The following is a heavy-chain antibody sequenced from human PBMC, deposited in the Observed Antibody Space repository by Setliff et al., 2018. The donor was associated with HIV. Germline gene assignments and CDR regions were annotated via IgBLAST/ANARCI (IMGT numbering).Heavy chain of an antibody. J-gene: IGHJ5*02. CDR2: INPSGNT. D-gene: IGHD5-18*01. CDR3: ARSGPNKWIHLYH. CDR1: GESFSGYY. V-gene: IGHV4-34*01. Sequence: PSETLSLTCAVYGESFSGYYRTWIRQSPKKGLEWIGDINPSGNTNYNPSLKSRLTISGDTSKNQFSLNLSSVTAADTAVYYCARSGPNKWIHLYHWAQGALVTVSS.